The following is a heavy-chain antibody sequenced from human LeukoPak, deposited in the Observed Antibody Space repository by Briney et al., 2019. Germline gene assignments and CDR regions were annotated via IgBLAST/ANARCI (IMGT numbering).Heavy chain of an antibody. V-gene: IGHV1-2*02. J-gene: IGHJ3*02. CDR1: GYTFTGYY. Sequence: GASVKVSCKASGYTFTGYYMHWVRQAPGQGLKWMGWINPNSGGTNYAQKFQGRVTMTRDTSISTAYMELRSLRSDDTAVYYCARGDSSGWPPAPSDAFDIWGQGTMVTVSS. CDR3: ARGDSSGWPPAPSDAFDI. D-gene: IGHD6-19*01. CDR2: INPNSGGT.